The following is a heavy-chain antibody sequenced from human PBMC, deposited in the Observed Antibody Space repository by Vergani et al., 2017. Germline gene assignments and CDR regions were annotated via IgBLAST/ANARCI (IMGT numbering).Heavy chain of an antibody. CDR1: GFTFSSAW. J-gene: IGHJ4*02. CDR3: AKAMYYYDSSGYYDHNFDY. Sequence: EVQPVESGGGLVKPGGSLRLSCTTSGFTFSSAWMSWVRQAPGKGLEWVARIRPKTDGETTDYAAPVKGRFTISRDDSKNTLYLQMNSLKTEDTAVYYCAKAMYYYDSSGYYDHNFDYWGQGTLVTVSS. D-gene: IGHD3-22*01. CDR2: IRPKTDGETT. V-gene: IGHV3-15*01.